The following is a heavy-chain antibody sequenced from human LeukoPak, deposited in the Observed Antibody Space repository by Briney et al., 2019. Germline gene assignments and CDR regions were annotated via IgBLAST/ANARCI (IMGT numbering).Heavy chain of an antibody. D-gene: IGHD3-3*01. J-gene: IGHJ4*02. CDR1: GYTFTSYY. V-gene: IGHV1-46*01. Sequence: ASVKVSCKASGYTFTSYYMHWVRQAPGQGLEWMGIINPSGGSTSYAQKFQGRVTMTRDMSTSTVYMELSSLRSEDTAVYYCASSPSSGYADYWGQGTLVTVSS. CDR2: INPSGGST. CDR3: ASSPSSGYADY.